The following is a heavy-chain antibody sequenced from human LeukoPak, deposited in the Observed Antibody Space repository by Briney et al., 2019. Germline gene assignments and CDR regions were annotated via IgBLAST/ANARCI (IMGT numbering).Heavy chain of an antibody. CDR1: GGSISSSNW. J-gene: IGHJ4*02. Sequence: SETLSLTCAVSGGSISSSNWWSWVRQPPGKGLEWIGEIYHSGSTNYNPSLKSRVTISVDTSKNQFSLKLSSVTAADTAVYYCARLPVTSTYYYHYFDYWGQGTLVTVSS. D-gene: IGHD3-22*01. V-gene: IGHV4-4*02. CDR3: ARLPVTSTYYYHYFDY. CDR2: IYHSGST.